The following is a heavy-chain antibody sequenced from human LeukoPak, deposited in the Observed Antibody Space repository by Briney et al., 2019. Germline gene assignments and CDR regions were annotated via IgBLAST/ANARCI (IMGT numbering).Heavy chain of an antibody. J-gene: IGHJ5*02. CDR1: GFTFSSYA. CDR3: ARGTFCSSTSCYTFGWFDP. CDR2: ISGSGGST. D-gene: IGHD2-2*02. V-gene: IGHV3-23*01. Sequence: GGSLRLSCAASGFTFSSYAMSWVRQAPGKGLEWVSAISGSGGSTYYADSVKGRFTISRDNSKNTLYLQMNSLRAEDTAVYYCARGTFCSSTSCYTFGWFDPWGQGTLVTVSS.